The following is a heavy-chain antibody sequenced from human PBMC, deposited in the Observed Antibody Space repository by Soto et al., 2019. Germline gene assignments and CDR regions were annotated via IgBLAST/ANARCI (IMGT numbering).Heavy chain of an antibody. J-gene: IGHJ3*01. CDR1: GYSFTNYW. CDR2: IYPGDSDI. CDR3: ARTSHYDSSGYYDAFDV. V-gene: IGHV5-51*01. D-gene: IGHD3-22*01. Sequence: PXESLKISCKGSGYSFTNYWIGWVRQMPGKGLEWMGIIYPGDSDIRFSPSFQGQVTISADKSINTAYLQWSSLMASDTAMYYCARTSHYDSSGYYDAFDVWGQGTMVTVSS.